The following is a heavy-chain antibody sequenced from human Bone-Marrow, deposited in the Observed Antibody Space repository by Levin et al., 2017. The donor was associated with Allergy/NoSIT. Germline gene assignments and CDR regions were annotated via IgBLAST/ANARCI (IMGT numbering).Heavy chain of an antibody. CDR2: MNPNIGTT. D-gene: IGHD3-10*01. V-gene: IGHV1-8*01. CDR1: GYSFTSYE. J-gene: IGHJ6*02. Sequence: GASVKVSCKASGYSFTSYEINWVRQVPGQGPEWLGWMNPNIGTTGYAQKFQGRVTMTRNISINTAYMELSSLRFDDTARYYCAKAGGSGPIGHYYGMDVWGQGTTVAVSS. CDR3: AKAGGSGPIGHYYGMDV.